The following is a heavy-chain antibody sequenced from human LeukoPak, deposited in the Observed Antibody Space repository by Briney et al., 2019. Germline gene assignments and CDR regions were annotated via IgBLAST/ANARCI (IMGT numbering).Heavy chain of an antibody. V-gene: IGHV3-64*04. Sequence: GGSLRLSCSASGFTFSRYAMHWVRQAPGKGLEYVSAISSNGGSTYYADSVKGRFTISRDDSENTLYLQMSSLKTEDTAVYYCTTDISAVLYWGQGTLVTVSS. CDR2: ISSNGGST. CDR3: TTDISAVLY. D-gene: IGHD1-14*01. J-gene: IGHJ4*02. CDR1: GFTFSRYA.